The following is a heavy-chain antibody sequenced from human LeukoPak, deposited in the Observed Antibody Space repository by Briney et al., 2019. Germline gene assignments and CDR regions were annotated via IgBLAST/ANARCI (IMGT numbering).Heavy chain of an antibody. Sequence: ASVKVSCKASGYTFTSYAMHWVRQAPGQRLEWMGWINAGNGNTKYSQKFQGRVTITRDTSASTAYMELSSLRSEDTAVYYCARSYGRVYSSGPPSMDVWGQGTTVTVSS. V-gene: IGHV1-3*01. CDR3: ARSYGRVYSSGPPSMDV. CDR1: GYTFTSYA. D-gene: IGHD6-19*01. J-gene: IGHJ6*02. CDR2: INAGNGNT.